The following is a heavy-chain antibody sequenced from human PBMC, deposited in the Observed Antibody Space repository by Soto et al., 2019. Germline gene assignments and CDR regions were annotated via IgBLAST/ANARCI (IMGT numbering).Heavy chain of an antibody. CDR3: ARGHAYCSGGSCYSGYFDY. Sequence: SETLSLTCTVSGDSVVSGNKCWSWIRQAPGRGLEWIGYIFSSGTTYYNPSLKSRVTISVDTSKNQLSLKLSSVTAADTAVYYCARGHAYCSGGSCYSGYFDYWGQGTLVTVSS. CDR1: GDSVVSGNKC. CDR2: IFSSGTT. J-gene: IGHJ4*02. D-gene: IGHD2-15*01. V-gene: IGHV4-61*01.